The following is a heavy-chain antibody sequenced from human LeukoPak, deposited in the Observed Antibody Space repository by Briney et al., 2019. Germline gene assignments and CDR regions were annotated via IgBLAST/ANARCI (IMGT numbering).Heavy chain of an antibody. J-gene: IGHJ4*02. Sequence: SETLSLTCTVSGGSMSSYYWSWIRQPPGKGLEGIGYIFYSGSTNYNPSLKSRVTLSVDTSKNQFSLKLGSVTAADTAVYYCARQPYMLGAYYFDYWGRGTLVTVSS. CDR2: IFYSGST. V-gene: IGHV4-59*08. CDR3: ARQPYMLGAYYFDY. CDR1: GGSMSSYY. D-gene: IGHD1-26*01.